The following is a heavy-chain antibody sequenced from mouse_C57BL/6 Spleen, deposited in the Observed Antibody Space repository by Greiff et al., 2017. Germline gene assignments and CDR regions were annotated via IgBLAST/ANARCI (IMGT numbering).Heavy chain of an antibody. CDR1: GFSFNTYA. CDR3: VRHEVLFDY. V-gene: IGHV10-1*01. J-gene: IGHJ2*01. CDR2: IRSKSNNYAT. Sequence: EVMLVESGGGLVQPKGSLKLSCAASGFSFNTYAMNWVRQAPGKGLEWVARIRSKSNNYATYYADSVKDRFTISRDDSESMLYLQMNNLKTEDTAMYYCVRHEVLFDYWGQGTTLTVSS.